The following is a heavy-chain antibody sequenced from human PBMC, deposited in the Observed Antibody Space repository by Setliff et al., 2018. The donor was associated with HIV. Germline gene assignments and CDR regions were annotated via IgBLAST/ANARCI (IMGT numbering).Heavy chain of an antibody. CDR2: MNPNSGNT. CDR3: ASDWELGHGFYI. D-gene: IGHD3-10*01. Sequence: ASVKVSCKASGNTFTNYDLNWVRQASGQGLEWMGWMNPNSGNTGYAQKFQGRLAMTRNTSIDTAYMELSSLTSEDTAVYYCASDWELGHGFYIWGQGTMVTVXS. CDR1: GNTFTNYD. V-gene: IGHV1-8*02. J-gene: IGHJ3*02.